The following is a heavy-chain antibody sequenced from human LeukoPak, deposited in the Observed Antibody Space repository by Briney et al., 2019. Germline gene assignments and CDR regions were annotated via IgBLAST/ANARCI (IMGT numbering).Heavy chain of an antibody. J-gene: IGHJ4*01. D-gene: IGHD6-19*01. CDR1: GFAVCIYS. CDR2: ISGGGGTT. CDR3: AKGIYSSGWSYFDY. V-gene: IGHV3-23*01. Sequence: GWCPRLAYVDPGFAVCIYSISFGRHGTGKRLEWVSGISGGGGTTYYADSVKGRFTISRDNSKNTLYLQMNSLRAEDTAVYYCAKGIYSSGWSYFDYWGHGTLVTVSS.